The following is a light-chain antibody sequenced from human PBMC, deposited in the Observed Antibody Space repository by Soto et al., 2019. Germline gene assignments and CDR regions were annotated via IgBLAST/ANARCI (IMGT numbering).Light chain of an antibody. CDR2: ANN. V-gene: IGLV1-40*01. Sequence: QPVLTQPPSVSGAPGQRVTISCTGSSSNIGAGYDVHWYQQLPGTAPKLLIYANNNRPSGVPDRFSGSKSGTSASLTITGLQAEDEADYDCQSYDRSLSGSRVFGTGTKVTVL. CDR3: QSYDRSLSGSRV. CDR1: SSNIGAGYD. J-gene: IGLJ1*01.